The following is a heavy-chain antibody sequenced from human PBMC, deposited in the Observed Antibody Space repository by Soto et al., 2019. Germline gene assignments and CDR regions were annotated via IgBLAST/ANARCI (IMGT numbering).Heavy chain of an antibody. D-gene: IGHD1-1*01. J-gene: IGHJ6*04. CDR1: GFAFSSFG. CDR3: AKDGNDANCGYGREV. Sequence: GGSLRLSCVASGFAFSSFGMHWVRQAPGKGLEWVAFISHDGSKKKFVDSVKGRFTISRDDSGNTLYLQINSLRADDSAVYSFAKDGNDANCGYGREVWGKGTTGRGSS. CDR2: ISHDGSKK. V-gene: IGHV3-30*18.